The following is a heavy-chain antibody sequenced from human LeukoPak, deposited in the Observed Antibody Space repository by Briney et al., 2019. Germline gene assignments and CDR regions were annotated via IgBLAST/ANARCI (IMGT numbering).Heavy chain of an antibody. Sequence: GGSLRLSCAASGFTFDDYAMHWVRQAPGKGLEWVSGISWNSGSIGYADSVKGRFTISRDNAKNSLYLQMNSLRAEDTALYYCAKDITHGNAFDIWGQGTMVTVSS. CDR1: GFTFDDYA. D-gene: IGHD1-26*01. J-gene: IGHJ3*02. V-gene: IGHV3-9*01. CDR2: ISWNSGSI. CDR3: AKDITHGNAFDI.